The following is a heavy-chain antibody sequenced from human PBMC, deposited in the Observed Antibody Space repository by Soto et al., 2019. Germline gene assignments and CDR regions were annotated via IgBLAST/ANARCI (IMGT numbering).Heavy chain of an antibody. CDR3: VTDAVPGYGDYHLDY. CDR1: GGTFSSYA. J-gene: IGHJ4*02. CDR2: IIPIFGTA. V-gene: IGHV1-69*12. D-gene: IGHD4-17*01. Sequence: QVQLVQSGAEVKKPGSSVKVSCKASGGTFSSYAISWVRQAPGQGLEWMGGIIPIFGTANYAQRFQGRVTITAIEATRTAYMELLSLISADTAVHYCVTDAVPGYGDYHLDYWGQGTLVTVSS.